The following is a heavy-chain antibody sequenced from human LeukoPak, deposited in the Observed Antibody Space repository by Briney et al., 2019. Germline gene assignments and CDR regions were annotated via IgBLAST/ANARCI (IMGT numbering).Heavy chain of an antibody. Sequence: GTSLRLPCAASGFTLSSYWMNWVRQAPGKGLVWVSRIDSDGTNTKYAESVKDRFTISRDNAKNTLHLQMNSLRAEDTAVYYCARESAGGKVDYWGQGTLVTVSS. CDR3: ARESAGGKVDY. D-gene: IGHD4-23*01. CDR2: IDSDGTNT. CDR1: GFTLSSYW. V-gene: IGHV3-74*03. J-gene: IGHJ4*02.